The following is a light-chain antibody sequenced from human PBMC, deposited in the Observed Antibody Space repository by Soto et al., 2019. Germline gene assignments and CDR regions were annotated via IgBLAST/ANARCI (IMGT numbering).Light chain of an antibody. J-gene: IGKJ2*01. V-gene: IGKV3-15*01. CDR3: QQYNNWPPYT. Sequence: IVMTQSPATLSVSPGERATLSCMAIQSVSSNLAWYQQKPGQAPSLLTYGASTRATGIPARFSGSGSGTEFTLTLSSLQSEDFAVCYCQQYNNWPPYTFGQGTKLAIK. CDR2: GAS. CDR1: QSVSSN.